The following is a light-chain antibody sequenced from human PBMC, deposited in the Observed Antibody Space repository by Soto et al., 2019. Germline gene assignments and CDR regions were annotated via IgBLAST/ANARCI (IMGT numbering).Light chain of an antibody. Sequence: EIVMTQSPATLPVSPGERATLSCRASQSVSSNLAWYQQKPGQAPRLLIYGASTRATGIPGRFSGSGSGTEFTLTISSLQSEDFAVYYCQQYNKWPPITFGQGTRLEIK. CDR3: QQYNKWPPIT. J-gene: IGKJ5*01. V-gene: IGKV3-15*01. CDR1: QSVSSN. CDR2: GAS.